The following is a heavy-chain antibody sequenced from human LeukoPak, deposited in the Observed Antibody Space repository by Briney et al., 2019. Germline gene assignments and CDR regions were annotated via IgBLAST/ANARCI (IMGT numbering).Heavy chain of an antibody. J-gene: IGHJ6*03. V-gene: IGHV4-59*01. CDR3: AKEAYSSSWYVDYYYYYYMDV. Sequence: SETLSLTCTVSGGSISSYYWSWIRQPPGKGLEWIGYIYYSGSTNYNPSLKSRVTISVDTSKNQFSLKLSSVTAADTAVYYCAKEAYSSSWYVDYYYYYYMDVWGKGTTVTVSS. CDR1: GGSISSYY. D-gene: IGHD6-13*01. CDR2: IYYSGST.